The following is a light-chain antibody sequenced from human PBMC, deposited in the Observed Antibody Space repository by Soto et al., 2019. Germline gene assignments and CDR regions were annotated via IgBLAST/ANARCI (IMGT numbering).Light chain of an antibody. Sequence: EILLTQSPGTLSLSPGERATLSCRASQSVSSSSLAWYQQKPGQAPRLLIYGASSRATGIPDRFSGSGSGAAFTLTISRLEPEDFAVYYCQQYSSSPLMSSFGQGTKLEIK. CDR3: QQYSSSPLMSS. J-gene: IGKJ2*01. V-gene: IGKV3-20*01. CDR2: GAS. CDR1: QSVSSSS.